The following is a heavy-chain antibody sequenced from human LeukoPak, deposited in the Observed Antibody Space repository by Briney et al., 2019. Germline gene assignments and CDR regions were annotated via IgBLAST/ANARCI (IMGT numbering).Heavy chain of an antibody. J-gene: IGHJ4*02. V-gene: IGHV3-23*01. D-gene: IGHD3-22*01. CDR1: GFTFSSYA. CDR3: AKDPAGNPFGLFDY. CDR2: ISGSGGST. Sequence: GGSLRVSCAASGFTFSSYAMSWVRQAPGKGPEWDSAISGSGGSTYYADSVKGRFTIPRDNSKNTLYLQMNSLRAEDTAVYYCAKDPAGNPFGLFDYWGQGTLVTVSS.